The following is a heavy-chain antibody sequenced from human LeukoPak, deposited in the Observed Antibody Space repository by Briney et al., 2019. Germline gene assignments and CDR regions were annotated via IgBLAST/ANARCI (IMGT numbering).Heavy chain of an antibody. CDR2: ISGSGGST. V-gene: IGHV3-23*01. CDR3: ASYSSGWRGYYYYGMDV. CDR1: GFTFSSYA. Sequence: PGGSLRLSRAASGFTFSSYAMSWVRQAPGKGLEWVSAISGSGGSTYYADSVKGRFTISRDNSKNTLYLQMNSLRAEDTAVYYCASYSSGWRGYYYYGMDVWGQGTTVTVSS. J-gene: IGHJ6*02. D-gene: IGHD6-19*01.